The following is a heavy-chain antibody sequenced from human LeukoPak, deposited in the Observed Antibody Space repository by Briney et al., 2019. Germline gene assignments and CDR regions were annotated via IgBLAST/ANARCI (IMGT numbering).Heavy chain of an antibody. CDR1: DYAFTSYG. Sequence: ASVKVSCRASDYAFTSYGISWVRQAPGQGLEWMGWISTYNGNTNYAQTLKGRVTMTTDTSTSTAYLELRSLRSDDTAVYYCAGGSPFIAARPLYYWGQGTPVTVSS. V-gene: IGHV1-18*01. CDR3: AGGSPFIAARPLYY. D-gene: IGHD6-6*01. J-gene: IGHJ4*02. CDR2: ISTYNGNT.